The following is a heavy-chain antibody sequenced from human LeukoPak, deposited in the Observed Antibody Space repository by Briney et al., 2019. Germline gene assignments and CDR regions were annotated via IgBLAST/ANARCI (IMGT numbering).Heavy chain of an antibody. J-gene: IGHJ4*02. CDR1: GFTFSDYY. V-gene: IGHV3-33*03. CDR3: AKDFFILKRTGAVDY. Sequence: GGSLRLSCAASGFTFSDYYMSWIRQAPGKGLEWVAVIWYDGSNKYYADSVKGRFTISRDNSKNTLYLQMNSLRAEDTVVYYCAKDFFILKRTGAVDYWGQGTLVTVSS. CDR2: IWYDGSNK. D-gene: IGHD7-27*01.